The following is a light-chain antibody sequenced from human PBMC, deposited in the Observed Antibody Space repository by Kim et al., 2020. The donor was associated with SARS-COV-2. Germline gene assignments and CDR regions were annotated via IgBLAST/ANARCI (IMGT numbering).Light chain of an antibody. CDR2: YDS. Sequence: SYELTQPPSESVAPGKTASITCGGDNIGEKSVHWYQQRPGRAPVFVMYYDSDRPSGIPERFSGSNSGNTATLTISRVEAGDEADYYCQVWDSGSDHPVFGGGTQLTVL. V-gene: IGLV3-21*04. CDR1: NIGEKS. CDR3: QVWDSGSDHPV. J-gene: IGLJ2*01.